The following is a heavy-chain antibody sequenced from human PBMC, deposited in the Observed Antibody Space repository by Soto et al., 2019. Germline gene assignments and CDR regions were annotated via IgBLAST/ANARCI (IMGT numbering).Heavy chain of an antibody. V-gene: IGHV3-23*01. CDR3: AKDPDSSAYYGDLTFAY. J-gene: IGHJ4*02. Sequence: SLRLSRAASGFTFSTYAMSWVRQAPGKGLEWISAISDSGGHTYYADSVKGRFTSSRDNSKNTLYLQMNSLRADDTAVYYCAKDPDSSAYYGDLTFAYWGQRSLVTVSS. CDR1: GFTFSTYA. D-gene: IGHD3-22*01. CDR2: ISDSGGHT.